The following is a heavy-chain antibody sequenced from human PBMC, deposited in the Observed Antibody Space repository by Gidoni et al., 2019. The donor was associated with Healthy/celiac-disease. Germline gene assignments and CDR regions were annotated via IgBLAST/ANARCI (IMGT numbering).Heavy chain of an antibody. CDR3: ARDRNVGHDGIFDI. V-gene: IGHV4-34*01. J-gene: IGHJ3*02. D-gene: IGHD1-1*01. Sequence: QVQLQQWGAGLLKPSETLSLTCAVYGGSFSGYYGSWIRQPPGKGLEWIGEINHSGSTNYNPSLKSRVTISVDTSKNQFSLKLSSVTAADTAVYYCARDRNVGHDGIFDIWGQGTMVTVSS. CDR2: INHSGST. CDR1: GGSFSGYY.